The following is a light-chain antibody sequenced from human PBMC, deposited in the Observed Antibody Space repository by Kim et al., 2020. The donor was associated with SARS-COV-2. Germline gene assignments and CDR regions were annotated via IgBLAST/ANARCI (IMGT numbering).Light chain of an antibody. J-gene: IGKJ2*01. CDR2: GAS. CDR3: QQYGNWPPYT. V-gene: IGKV3D-15*01. Sequence: VSPGERATPSCRASQSIGSNLAWYQQKSGQAPWLLISGASIRATGIPVRFSGSGSGTEFTLTISGLQSEDFAVYYCQQYGNWPPYTFGQGTKLEI. CDR1: QSIGSN.